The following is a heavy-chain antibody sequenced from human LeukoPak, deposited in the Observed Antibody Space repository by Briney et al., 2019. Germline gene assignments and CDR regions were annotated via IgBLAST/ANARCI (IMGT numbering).Heavy chain of an antibody. CDR1: GGSFSGYY. Sequence: PSETLSLTCAVYGGSFSGYYWSWIRQPPGKGLEWIGEINHSGSTNYNPSLKSRVTISVDTSKNQFSLKLSSVTAADTAVYYCARGARWRQPFDYWGQGTLVTVSS. CDR3: ARGARWRQPFDY. V-gene: IGHV4-34*01. CDR2: INHSGST. J-gene: IGHJ4*02. D-gene: IGHD2-21*02.